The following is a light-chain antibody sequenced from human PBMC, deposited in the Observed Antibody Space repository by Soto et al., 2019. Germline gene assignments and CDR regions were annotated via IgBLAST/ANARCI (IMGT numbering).Light chain of an antibody. CDR1: QSVSSR. CDR3: QQYVTSAIT. J-gene: IGKJ5*01. Sequence: EIVLTQSPGTLSLSPGKRATLTCRASQSVSSRLAWYQQKPGQAPRLLISGASSRATGIPDRFSGSGSGTDFTLTISRLEPEDFALYYCQQYVTSAITFGQGTRLEIK. CDR2: GAS. V-gene: IGKV3-20*01.